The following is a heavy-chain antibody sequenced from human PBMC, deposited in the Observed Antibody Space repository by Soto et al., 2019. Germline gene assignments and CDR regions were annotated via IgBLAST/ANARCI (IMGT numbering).Heavy chain of an antibody. D-gene: IGHD5-12*01. CDR2: IYYSGST. J-gene: IGHJ4*02. CDR3: AREYGYHRTSDY. CDR1: GGSISSYY. Sequence: SETLSLTCTVSGGSISSYYWNWIRQPPGKGLEWIGYIYYSGSTNYNPSLKSRVTISVDTSKNQFSLKLSSVTAADTAVHYCAREYGYHRTSDYWGQGTLVTVSS. V-gene: IGHV4-59*01.